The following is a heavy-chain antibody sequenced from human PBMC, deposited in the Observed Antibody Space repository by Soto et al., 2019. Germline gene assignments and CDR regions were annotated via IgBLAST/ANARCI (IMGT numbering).Heavy chain of an antibody. CDR1: GFTFSRYG. Sequence: GGSLRLSCAASGFTFSRYGMNWLRQAPGKGLEWVASISSSTSYVYYADSVKGRFSTSRDNAKNILYLEMYALRTEDTAVYYCARAPSEGRVGNWFESWGQGTLVTVSS. D-gene: IGHD2-2*01. CDR3: ARAPSEGRVGNWFES. CDR2: ISSSTSYV. J-gene: IGHJ5*01. V-gene: IGHV3-21*06.